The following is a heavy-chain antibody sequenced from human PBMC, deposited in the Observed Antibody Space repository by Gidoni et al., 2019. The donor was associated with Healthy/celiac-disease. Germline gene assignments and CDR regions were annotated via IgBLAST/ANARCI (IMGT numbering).Heavy chain of an antibody. CDR2: IYYSGST. Sequence: QVQLQESGPGLVKPSETLSLTCTVSGGSISSYYWSWIRQPPGKGLELIGYIYYSGSTNYNPSLKSRVTISVDTSKNQFSLKLSSVTAADTAVYYCARGDGSGSYEAKYYYYGMDVWGQGTTVTVSS. D-gene: IGHD3-10*01. CDR3: ARGDGSGSYEAKYYYYGMDV. CDR1: GGSISSYY. J-gene: IGHJ6*02. V-gene: IGHV4-59*01.